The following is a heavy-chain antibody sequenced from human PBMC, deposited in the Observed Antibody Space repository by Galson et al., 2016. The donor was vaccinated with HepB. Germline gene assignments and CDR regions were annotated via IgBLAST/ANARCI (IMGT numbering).Heavy chain of an antibody. J-gene: IGHJ6*03. Sequence: SLRLSCAASGFTVSSNYMSWVRQAPGKGLEWVSVIYSGGSTYDSDSVKGRLTISRDNSKNTLYLQMNSLRAEDTAVYYCARADYYYYYMDVWGKGTTVTVSS. CDR2: IYSGGST. CDR1: GFTVSSNY. CDR3: ARADYYYYYMDV. V-gene: IGHV3-53*01.